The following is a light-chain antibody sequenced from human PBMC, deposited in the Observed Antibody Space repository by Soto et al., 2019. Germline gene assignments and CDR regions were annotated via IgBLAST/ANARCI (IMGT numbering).Light chain of an antibody. CDR1: SSAVGSSNL. J-gene: IGLJ1*01. CDR2: EGD. V-gene: IGLV2-23*01. CDR3: CPFARSTTFYV. Sequence: QSVVTQPASVSGSPGQSITISCSGTSSAVGSSNLVSWYQQHPGKAPKLIIFEGDRRPSGVSGRFSGSKSGNTASLTISGLQAEDEADYYCCPFARSTTFYVFGTGTKVTVL.